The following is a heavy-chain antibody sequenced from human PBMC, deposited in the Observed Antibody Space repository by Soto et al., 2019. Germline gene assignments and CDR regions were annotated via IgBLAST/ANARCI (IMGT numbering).Heavy chain of an antibody. V-gene: IGHV4-34*01. J-gene: IGHJ6*02. D-gene: IGHD4-4*01. CDR1: GGSFSGYY. CDR2: INHSGST. Sequence: PSETLSLTCAVYGGSFSGYYWSWIRQPPGKGLEWIGEINHSGSTNYNPSLKSRVTISVGTSKNQFSLKLSSVTAADTAVYYCARGTTVTTPERNYGVDVWGQGTTVTVSS. CDR3: ARGTTVTTPERNYGVDV.